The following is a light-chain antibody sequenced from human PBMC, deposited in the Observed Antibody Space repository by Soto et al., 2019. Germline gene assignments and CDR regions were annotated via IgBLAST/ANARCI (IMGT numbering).Light chain of an antibody. CDR1: QTISSW. V-gene: IGKV1-5*03. Sequence: IQLTQSPSSLSASVGNIFTITCRASQTISSWLAWYQQKPGQAPKLLIYKASTLKSGVPSGFRGSGSGTEFTLTISSLQTDDFATYYCQHYNSYSEAFGQGTQVDIK. CDR2: KAS. CDR3: QHYNSYSEA. J-gene: IGKJ1*01.